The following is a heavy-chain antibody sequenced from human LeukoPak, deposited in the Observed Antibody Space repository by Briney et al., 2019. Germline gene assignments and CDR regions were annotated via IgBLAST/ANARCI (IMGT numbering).Heavy chain of an antibody. CDR3: AGGLGIFDY. CDR2: IYYSGST. Sequence: SETLSLTCTVSGGSISSSSYYWTWIRQPPGKGLEWIGHIYYSGSTDYNSSLKSRVTISVDASKNQFSLKLTSVTAADTAVYYCAGGLGIFDYWGQGALVTVSS. V-gene: IGHV4-61*01. D-gene: IGHD7-27*01. CDR1: GGSISSSSYY. J-gene: IGHJ4*02.